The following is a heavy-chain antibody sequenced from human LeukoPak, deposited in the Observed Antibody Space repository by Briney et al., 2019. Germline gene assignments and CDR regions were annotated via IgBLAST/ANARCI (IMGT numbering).Heavy chain of an antibody. Sequence: SETLSLTCAVYGGSFSGYYWSWIRQPPGKGLEWIGEINHSGSTNYNPSLKSRVTISVDTSKNQFSLKLSSVTAADTAVYYCARGVKRLTMFDYWGQGTLVTVSS. CDR1: GGSFSGYY. CDR2: INHSGST. D-gene: IGHD3-10*01. V-gene: IGHV4-34*01. J-gene: IGHJ4*02. CDR3: ARGVKRLTMFDY.